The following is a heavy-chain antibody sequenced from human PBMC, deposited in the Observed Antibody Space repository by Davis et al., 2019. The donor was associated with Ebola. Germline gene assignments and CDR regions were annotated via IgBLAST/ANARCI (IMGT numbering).Heavy chain of an antibody. Sequence: AASVKVSCKASGYTFTTYDIKWVRKATGQGLEWMGWMNPDSGNTGYAQKFQGRVTMTRDTSITTAYMELSSLSSDDTAVYYCTRGIARRRSGSWFDPWGQGTPVTVSS. CDR1: GYTFTTYD. V-gene: IGHV1-8*01. CDR3: TRGIARRRSGSWFDP. CDR2: MNPDSGNT. D-gene: IGHD2-15*01. J-gene: IGHJ5*02.